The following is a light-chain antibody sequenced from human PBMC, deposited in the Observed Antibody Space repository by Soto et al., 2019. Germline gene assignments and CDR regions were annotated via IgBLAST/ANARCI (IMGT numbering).Light chain of an antibody. CDR3: KQLNSYSSYT. J-gene: IGKJ2*01. CDR1: QGIGSY. CDR2: AAS. V-gene: IGKV1-9*01. Sequence: DIQLTQPPSFLFASVGDRVTFTCRASQGIGSYLAWYQQKSGKAPKLLIYAASTLHSGVPSRFSGSGSGTESTLTISSPQPEDFATYYCKQLNSYSSYTFGQGTKLEIK.